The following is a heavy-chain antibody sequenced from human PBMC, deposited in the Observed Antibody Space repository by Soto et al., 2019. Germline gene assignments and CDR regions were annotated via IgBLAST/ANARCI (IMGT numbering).Heavy chain of an antibody. CDR3: AKGILYYYYGMDV. V-gene: IGHV3-23*01. Sequence: PGGSLRLSCAVSGFTVSNNYMSWVRQAPGKGLEGVSVISGSGGSTYYADSVKGRFTISRDNSKNTLYLQMNSLRAEDTAVYYCAKGILYYYYGMDVWGQGTTVTGLL. D-gene: IGHD5-18*01. J-gene: IGHJ6*02. CDR1: GFTVSNNY. CDR2: ISGSGGST.